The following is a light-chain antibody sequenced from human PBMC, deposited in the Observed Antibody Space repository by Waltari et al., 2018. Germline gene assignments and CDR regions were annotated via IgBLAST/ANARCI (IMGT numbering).Light chain of an antibody. J-gene: IGKJ1*01. CDR2: KAS. Sequence: DIQMTQSPPTLSASVGDRVTITCRASQSISSWLSWYQQKPGKAPKLLIYKASSLESGVPSRFSGSGSGTEFTLTISSLQPDDFATYYCQQYNGYPTYGQGTKVEIK. CDR3: QQYNGYPT. V-gene: IGKV1-5*03. CDR1: QSISSW.